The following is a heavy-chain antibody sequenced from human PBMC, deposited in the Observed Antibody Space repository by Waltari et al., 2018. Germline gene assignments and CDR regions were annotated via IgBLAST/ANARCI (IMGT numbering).Heavy chain of an antibody. J-gene: IGHJ4*02. V-gene: IGHV5-51*03. CDR2: IYPGDSDT. CDR1: GYTFTNYW. CDR3: ARRGAVAEYFDS. Sequence: EVQLVQSGAEMKKPGESLKISCKGSGYTFTNYWIGWVRQMPGKGLEWMGIIYPGDSDTRYNPSFQGQVTISADKYITIAYLQWSSLKASDSAMYYCARRGAVAEYFDSWGQGTLVTVSS. D-gene: IGHD6-19*01.